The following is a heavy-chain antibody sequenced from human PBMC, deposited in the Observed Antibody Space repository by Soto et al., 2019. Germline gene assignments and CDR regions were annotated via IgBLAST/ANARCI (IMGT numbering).Heavy chain of an antibody. Sequence: QVQLVQSGTEVKRPGDSVKVSCKASGYTFTGYYVHWVRQAPGQGLEWMGWINPNSGDTYLAQRFQGRVTMNRDTSIGTADMELRGLTSDDTAEYYCEKGGAIVAAGTRVYLYNAMDVWGQGTTVTVSS. CDR3: EKGGAIVAAGTRVYLYNAMDV. V-gene: IGHV1-2*02. D-gene: IGHD1-26*01. CDR2: INPNSGDT. CDR1: GYTFTGYY. J-gene: IGHJ6*02.